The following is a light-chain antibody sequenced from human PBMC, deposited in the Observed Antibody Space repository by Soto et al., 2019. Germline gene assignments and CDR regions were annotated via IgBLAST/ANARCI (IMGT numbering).Light chain of an antibody. CDR1: QDISNW. V-gene: IGKV1-33*01. CDR3: QQYDILPIT. J-gene: IGKJ5*01. Sequence: DIQMTQSPSTLSASIGDRVTIACRASQDISNWLAWYQQKPGKAPNLLIYDASNLEIGVPSRFSGSGSGTHFTFNISSLQTEDIGTYYCQQYDILPITFGRGTRLEIK. CDR2: DAS.